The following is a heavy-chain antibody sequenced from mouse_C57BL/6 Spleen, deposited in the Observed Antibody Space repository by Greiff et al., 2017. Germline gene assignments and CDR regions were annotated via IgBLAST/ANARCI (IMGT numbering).Heavy chain of an antibody. J-gene: IGHJ3*01. D-gene: IGHD2-5*01. Sequence: QVQLQQSGAELVRPGASVTLSCKASGYTFTDYEMHWVKQTPVHGLEWIGAIDPETGGTAYNQKFKGKAILTADKSSSTAYMELRSLTSEDSAVYYCTRSVSNYAFAYWGQGTLVTVSA. CDR2: IDPETGGT. CDR1: GYTFTDYE. CDR3: TRSVSNYAFAY. V-gene: IGHV1-15*01.